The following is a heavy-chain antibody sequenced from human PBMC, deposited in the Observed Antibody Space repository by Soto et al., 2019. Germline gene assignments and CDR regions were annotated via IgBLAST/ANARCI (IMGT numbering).Heavy chain of an antibody. CDR2: IYYSGST. J-gene: IGHJ6*03. D-gene: IGHD3-3*01. Sequence: PSETLSLTCTVSGGSISSSSYYWGWIRQPPEKGLEWIGSIYYSGSTFYILSLKSRVTISVDTSKNLFSLKLSSVTAADTAVYFCIAIFGVVPPLYYYYMDVWGKGTTVTVSS. CDR1: GGSISSSSYY. V-gene: IGHV4-39*01. CDR3: IAIFGVVPPLYYYYMDV.